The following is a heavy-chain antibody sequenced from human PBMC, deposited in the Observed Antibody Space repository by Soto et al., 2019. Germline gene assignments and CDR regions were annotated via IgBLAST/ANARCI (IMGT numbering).Heavy chain of an antibody. CDR2: ISGSGGNT. V-gene: IGHV3-23*01. Sequence: GGSLRLSCAASGFTFTTYAMARVLQTPGKGLKWVSAISGSGGNTYFADSVKGRFTISRDNSKNTLYLQMNSLRAEDTAVYFCARAYCTSATCPGFDYWGQGALVTVSS. CDR1: GFTFTTYA. CDR3: ARAYCTSATCPGFDY. D-gene: IGHD2-8*02. J-gene: IGHJ4*02.